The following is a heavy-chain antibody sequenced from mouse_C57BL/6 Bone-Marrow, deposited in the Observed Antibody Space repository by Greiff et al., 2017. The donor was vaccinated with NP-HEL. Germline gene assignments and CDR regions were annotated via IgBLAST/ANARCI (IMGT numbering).Heavy chain of an antibody. CDR1: GFTFSNYW. J-gene: IGHJ3*01. V-gene: IGHV6-3*01. D-gene: IGHD2-4*01. CDR2: IRLKSDNYAT. CDR3: TGSYDYDGGGFAY. Sequence: EVQRVESGGGLVQPGGSMKLSCVASGFTFSNYWMNWVRQSPEKGLEWVAQIRLKSDNYATHYAESVKGRFTISRDDSKSSVYLQLNNLSAEDTGINYCTGSYDYDGGGFAYWGQGTLVTVSA.